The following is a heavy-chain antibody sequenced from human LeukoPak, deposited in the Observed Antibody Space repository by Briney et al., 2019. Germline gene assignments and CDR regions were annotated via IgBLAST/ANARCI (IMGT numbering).Heavy chain of an antibody. D-gene: IGHD3-3*01. Sequence: PGGSLRLSCAASGFTFSSYWMHWVRQAPGKGLVWVSRIDSDGSSTSNADSVKGRFTISRDNAKNTMYLEMNSLRAEDTAIYYCARGFTIFGVVNDAFDIWGQGTMLTVSS. CDR3: ARGFTIFGVVNDAFDI. V-gene: IGHV3-74*01. J-gene: IGHJ3*02. CDR1: GFTFSSYW. CDR2: IDSDGSST.